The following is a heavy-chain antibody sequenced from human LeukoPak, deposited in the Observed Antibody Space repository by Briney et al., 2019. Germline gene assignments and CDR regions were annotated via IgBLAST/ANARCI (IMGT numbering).Heavy chain of an antibody. Sequence: NSGGSLRLSCAASGFTFSSYSMNWVRQAPGKGREGVASMSSISIYIYYADSVKGRFTISRDNAKNSLYLQMNSLRAEDTAVYYCARGWGAFDICGQGKMVTVSS. J-gene: IGHJ3*02. CDR1: GFTFSSYS. CDR2: MSSISIYI. CDR3: ARGWGAFDI. V-gene: IGHV3-21*01. D-gene: IGHD1-26*01.